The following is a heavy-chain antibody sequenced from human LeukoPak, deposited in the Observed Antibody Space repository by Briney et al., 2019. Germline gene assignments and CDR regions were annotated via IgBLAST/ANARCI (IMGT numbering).Heavy chain of an antibody. V-gene: IGHV3-43*02. CDR2: ISGDGDST. D-gene: IGHD6-13*01. CDR1: GFTFDDYA. Sequence: PGGSLRLSRAASGFTFDDYAMHWVRQAPGKGLEWVSLISGDGDSTYYADSVKGRFTISRDNSKNSLYLQMNSLRTEDTALYYCAKDRVAAAGLYWYFDLWGRGTLVTVSS. CDR3: AKDRVAAAGLYWYFDL. J-gene: IGHJ2*01.